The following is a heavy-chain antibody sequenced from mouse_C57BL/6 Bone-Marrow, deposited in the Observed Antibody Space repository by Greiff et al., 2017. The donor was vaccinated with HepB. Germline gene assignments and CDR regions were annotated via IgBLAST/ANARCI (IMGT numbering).Heavy chain of an antibody. CDR3: ASPYDYDAMDY. Sequence: QVQLQQPGAELVKPGASVKLSCKASGYTFTSYWMHWVKQRPGQGLEWIGMIHPNSGSTNYNEKIKSKATLTVDKSSSTAYMQLSSLTSEDSAVYYCASPYDYDAMDYWGQGTSVTVSS. CDR1: GYTFTSYW. CDR2: IHPNSGST. V-gene: IGHV1-64*01. J-gene: IGHJ4*01.